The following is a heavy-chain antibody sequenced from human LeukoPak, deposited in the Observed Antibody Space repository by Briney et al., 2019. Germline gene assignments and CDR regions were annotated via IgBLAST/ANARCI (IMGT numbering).Heavy chain of an antibody. CDR3: AKHSGRYSFDY. CDR2: ITGSGDST. CDR1: GFTFTNYA. V-gene: IGHV3-23*01. D-gene: IGHD1-26*01. Sequence: GGSLRLCCAASGFTFTNYAMSWVRQAPGKGLEWVSAITGSGDSTFYADSVKGRFTISRDNSKNTLYLQMDSLRAEDTAVYYCAKHSGRYSFDYWGRGTLVTVSS. J-gene: IGHJ4*02.